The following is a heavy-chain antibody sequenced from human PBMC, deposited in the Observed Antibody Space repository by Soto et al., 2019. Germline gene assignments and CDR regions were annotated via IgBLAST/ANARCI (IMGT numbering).Heavy chain of an antibody. V-gene: IGHV4-34*01. J-gene: IGHJ5*02. CDR2: INHSGST. D-gene: IGHD6-19*01. CDR3: ARGLTLLTRSSGWYKYNWFDP. Sequence: PSETLSLTCAVYGGSFSGYYWSWIRQPPGKGLEWIGEINHSGSTNYNPSLKSRVTISVDTSKNQFSLKLSSVTAADTAVYYCARGLTLLTRSSGWYKYNWFDPWGQGTLVTVSS. CDR1: GGSFSGYY.